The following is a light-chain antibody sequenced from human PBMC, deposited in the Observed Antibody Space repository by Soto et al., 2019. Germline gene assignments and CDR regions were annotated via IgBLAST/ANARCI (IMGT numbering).Light chain of an antibody. J-gene: IGKJ4*01. CDR3: QQYNNVSSLT. CDR2: GAS. CDR1: QSVSSK. Sequence: EIVMTQSPAPLSVSPGERATLSCRASQSVSSKLAWYQQKPGQAPRLLIYGASTRATGIPARFSGSGSGTEFTLTISSLQSEDFAVHYCQQYNNVSSLTFGGGTRVES. V-gene: IGKV3-15*01.